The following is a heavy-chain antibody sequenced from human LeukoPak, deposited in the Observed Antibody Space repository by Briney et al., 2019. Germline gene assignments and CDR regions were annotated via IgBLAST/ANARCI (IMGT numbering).Heavy chain of an antibody. V-gene: IGHV4-59*01. Sequence: SETLSLTCTVSGGSISSYYWSWIRQPPGKGLEWIGYISFSGSTNYNPSLRSRVTISGDTSKNQFSLKLNSVTAADTAVYYCARDHIVGAPRRAFDVWSQGTMVTVSS. CDR1: GGSISSYY. CDR3: ARDHIVGAPRRAFDV. J-gene: IGHJ3*01. CDR2: ISFSGST. D-gene: IGHD1-26*01.